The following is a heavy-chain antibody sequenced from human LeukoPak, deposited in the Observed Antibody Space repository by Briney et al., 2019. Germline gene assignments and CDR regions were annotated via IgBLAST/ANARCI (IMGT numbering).Heavy chain of an antibody. Sequence: GGSLRLSCTASGFTFGDYAMSWVRQAPGKGLEGVGFIRSKAYGGTTEYAASVKGRFTISRDDSKSIAYLQMNSLKTEDTAVYYCARWTNVLRYFAAFDYWGQGTLVTVSS. CDR2: IRSKAYGGTT. CDR1: GFTFGDYA. D-gene: IGHD3-9*01. CDR3: ARWTNVLRYFAAFDY. J-gene: IGHJ4*02. V-gene: IGHV3-49*04.